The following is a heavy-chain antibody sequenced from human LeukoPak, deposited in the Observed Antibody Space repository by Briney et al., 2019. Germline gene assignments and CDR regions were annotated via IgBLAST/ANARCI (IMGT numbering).Heavy chain of an antibody. V-gene: IGHV4-61*01. Sequence: SETLSLTCTVSGGSISSGSYYWSWIRQPPGKGLEWIGYIYYSGSTNYNPSLKSRVTISVDTSKNQFSLKLSSVTAADTAVYYCALGPRGYFQHWGQGTLVTVFS. CDR1: GGSISSGSYY. J-gene: IGHJ1*01. CDR2: IYYSGST. CDR3: ALGPRGYFQH.